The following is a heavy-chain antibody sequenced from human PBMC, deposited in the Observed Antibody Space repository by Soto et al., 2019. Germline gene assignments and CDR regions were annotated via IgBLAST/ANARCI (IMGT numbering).Heavy chain of an antibody. D-gene: IGHD6-13*01. Sequence: QVQLVQSGAEVKKPGSSVKVSCKASGGTFSSYAISWVRQAPGQGLEWMGGIIPILGTANYAQKFQGRVTITADESSSTGYRELSSLRSEDTAVYFCARDGGSSSWYNVFDYWGQGTLVTVSS. J-gene: IGHJ4*02. CDR1: GGTFSSYA. CDR3: ARDGGSSSWYNVFDY. CDR2: IIPILGTA. V-gene: IGHV1-69*12.